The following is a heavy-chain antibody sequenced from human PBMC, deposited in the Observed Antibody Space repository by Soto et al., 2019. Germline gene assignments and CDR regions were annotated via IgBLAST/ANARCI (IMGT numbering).Heavy chain of an antibody. CDR1: GGSISSYY. Sequence: QVQLQESGPGLVKPSETLSLTCTVSGGSISSYYWSWIRQPAGKGLEWIGRIYTSGSTNYNPSLKSRVTMSVDTSKNQFSLKLSSVTAADTAVYYCVRMSSSSAAKYNWFDPWGQGTLVTVSS. D-gene: IGHD6-13*01. V-gene: IGHV4-4*07. CDR3: VRMSSSSAAKYNWFDP. CDR2: IYTSGST. J-gene: IGHJ5*02.